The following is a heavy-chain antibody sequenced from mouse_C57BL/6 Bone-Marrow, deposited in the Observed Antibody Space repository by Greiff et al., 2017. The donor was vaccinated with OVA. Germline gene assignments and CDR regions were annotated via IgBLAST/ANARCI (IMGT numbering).Heavy chain of an antibody. J-gene: IGHJ1*03. V-gene: IGHV1-63*01. CDR1: GYTFTNYW. D-gene: IGHD2-2*01. CDR3: ARLEWLRYFDV. Sequence: QVQLQQSGAELVRPGTSVKMSCKASGYTFTNYWIGWAKQRPGHGLEWIGDIYPGGGYTNYNEKFKGKATLTADKSSSTAYMQFSSLTSEDSAIYYWARLEWLRYFDVWGTGTTVTVSS. CDR2: IYPGGGYT.